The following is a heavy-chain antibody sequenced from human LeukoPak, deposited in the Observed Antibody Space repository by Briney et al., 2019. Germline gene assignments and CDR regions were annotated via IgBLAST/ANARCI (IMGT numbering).Heavy chain of an antibody. J-gene: IGHJ3*02. D-gene: IGHD6-19*01. CDR2: IYSGGTR. CDR3: ARLISVAGTGAFDI. V-gene: IGHV3-66*01. Sequence: GGSLRLSCAASAFTVSSNYMTWVRQAPGKGLEWVSVIYSGGTRYYADSVTGRFTISRDNSKNTLYLQMNTLRAEDTAVYYCARLISVAGTGAFDIWGQGTMVTVPS. CDR1: AFTVSSNY.